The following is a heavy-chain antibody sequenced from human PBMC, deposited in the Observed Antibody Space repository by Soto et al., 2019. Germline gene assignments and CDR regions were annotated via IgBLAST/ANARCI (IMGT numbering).Heavy chain of an antibody. CDR2: INAGNGNT. J-gene: IGHJ4*02. D-gene: IGHD2-15*01. V-gene: IGHV1-3*01. CDR1: GYTFTSYA. Sequence: ASVKVSCKASGYTFTSYAMHWVRQAPGQRLEWMGWINAGNGNTKYSQKFQGRVTITRDTSASTAYMELSSLRSEDTAVYYCVVAAQPYYFDYWGQGTLVTVSS. CDR3: VVAAQPYYFDY.